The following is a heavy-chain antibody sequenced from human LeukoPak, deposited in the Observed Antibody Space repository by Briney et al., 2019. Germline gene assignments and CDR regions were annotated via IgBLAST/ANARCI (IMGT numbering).Heavy chain of an antibody. CDR2: INHSGST. J-gene: IGHJ4*02. V-gene: IGHV4-34*01. Sequence: SETLSLTCAVYGGSFSGYYWSWIRQPPGKGLEWIGEINHSGSTNYNPSLKSRVTISVDTSKNQFSLKLSSVTAADTAVYYCARSQDGSGSYFPEIFDYWGQGTLVTVSS. CDR3: ARSQDGSGSYFPEIFDY. CDR1: GGSFSGYY. D-gene: IGHD3-10*01.